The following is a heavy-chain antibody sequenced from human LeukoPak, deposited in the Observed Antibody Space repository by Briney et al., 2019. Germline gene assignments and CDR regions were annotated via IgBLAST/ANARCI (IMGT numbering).Heavy chain of an antibody. CDR1: GYTFIGYG. Sequence: ASVKVSCKASGYTFIGYGINWVRQAPGQGLEWMGWISPHNGNTNYAQKPQGRVTMTTDTSTSTAYMEVRSLRSDDTAVYYCARAWIAVAGPGTSDYWGQGTLVMVSS. V-gene: IGHV1-18*01. D-gene: IGHD6-19*01. CDR3: ARAWIAVAGPGTSDY. J-gene: IGHJ4*02. CDR2: ISPHNGNT.